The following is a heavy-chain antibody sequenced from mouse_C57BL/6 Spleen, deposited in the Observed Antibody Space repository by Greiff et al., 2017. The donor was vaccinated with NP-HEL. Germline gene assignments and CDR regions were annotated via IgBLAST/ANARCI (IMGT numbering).Heavy chain of an antibody. CDR3: ARSPCYYGSSFYYFDY. J-gene: IGHJ2*01. V-gene: IGHV1-22*01. D-gene: IGHD1-1*01. Sequence: VQLQQSGPELVKPGASVKMSCKASGYTFTDYNMHWVKQSHGKSLEWIGYINPNNGGTSYNQKFKGKATLTVNKSSSTAYMELRSLTSEDSAVYYCARSPCYYGSSFYYFDYWGQGTTLTVSS. CDR1: GYTFTDYN. CDR2: INPNNGGT.